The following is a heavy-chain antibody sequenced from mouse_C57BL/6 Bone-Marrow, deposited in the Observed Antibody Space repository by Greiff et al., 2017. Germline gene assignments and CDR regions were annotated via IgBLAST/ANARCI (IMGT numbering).Heavy chain of an antibody. CDR1: GFTFKDYY. Sequence: VQLQQSGAELVRPGASVKLSCTASGFTFKDYYMHWVKQRPEQGLEWIGRIDPDDGDTEYAPKFAGKATMTADTSSNTVYLQLSSLTSEDTAVXYGTVITTADYWGQGTTLTVSS. CDR2: IDPDDGDT. V-gene: IGHV14-1*01. CDR3: TVITTADY. J-gene: IGHJ2*01. D-gene: IGHD1-1*01.